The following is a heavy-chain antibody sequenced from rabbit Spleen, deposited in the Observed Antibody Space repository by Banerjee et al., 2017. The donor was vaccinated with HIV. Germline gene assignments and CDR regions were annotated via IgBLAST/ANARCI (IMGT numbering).Heavy chain of an antibody. D-gene: IGHD1-1*01. V-gene: IGHV1S7*01. J-gene: IGHJ4*01. CDR3: GRGASNSGYYNL. Sequence: QLVESGGGLVQPGGSLELSCKASGFDFSSYYMSWVRQAPGKGLEWIGYIDPVFGSAYYTSWVNGRFSISRENTQNTVSLQLNRLTVADTATYFCGRGASNSGYYNLWGPGTLVTVS. CDR1: GFDFSSYY. CDR2: IDPVFGSA.